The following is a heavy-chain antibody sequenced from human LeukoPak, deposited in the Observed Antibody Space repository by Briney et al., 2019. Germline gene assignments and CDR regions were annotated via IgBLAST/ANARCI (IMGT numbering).Heavy chain of an antibody. CDR3: ARGRRCSGGSCYEYYFDY. J-gene: IGHJ4*02. CDR1: GFTFSSYV. Sequence: GGSLRLSCAASGFTFSSYVMSWVRQAPGKGLEWVSSINWNGGSTGYADSVKGRFTISRDNAKNSLYLQMNSLRAEDTAVYYCARGRRCSGGSCYEYYFDYWGQGTLVTVSS. V-gene: IGHV3-20*04. CDR2: INWNGGST. D-gene: IGHD2-15*01.